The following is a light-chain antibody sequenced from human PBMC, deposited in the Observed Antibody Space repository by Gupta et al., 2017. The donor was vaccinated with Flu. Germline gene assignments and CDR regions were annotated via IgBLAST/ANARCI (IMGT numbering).Light chain of an antibody. CDR1: RSDVGGYNY. CDR2: EVS. V-gene: IGLV2-14*01. CDR3: SSYTSSSTLEV. J-gene: IGLJ1*01. Sequence: QSALTQPASVSGFPGQSITIPCTGTRSDVGGYNYVSWYQQHPGKAPKLMIYEVSNRPSGVSNRFSGSKSGNTASRTISGHQAEDEADYYCSSYTSSSTLEVFGTGTKVTVL.